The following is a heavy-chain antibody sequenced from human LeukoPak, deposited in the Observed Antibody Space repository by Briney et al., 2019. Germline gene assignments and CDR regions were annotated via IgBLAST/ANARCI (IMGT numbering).Heavy chain of an antibody. CDR2: ISGDGGST. CDR1: GFTFDDDA. J-gene: IGHJ4*02. Sequence: PGGSLRHSCAASGFTFDDDAMHWFRQAPGKGLEWVSLISGDGGSTYYADSVKGRFTISRDNSKNSLYLQMNSLRTEDTALYYCAKGTPTYYDFWSGYYLVDYWGQGTLVTVSS. D-gene: IGHD3-3*01. V-gene: IGHV3-43*02. CDR3: AKGTPTYYDFWSGYYLVDY.